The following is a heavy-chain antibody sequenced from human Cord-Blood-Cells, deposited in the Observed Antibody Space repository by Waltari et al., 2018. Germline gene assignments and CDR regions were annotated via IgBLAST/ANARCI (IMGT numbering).Heavy chain of an antibody. V-gene: IGHV1-2*06. J-gene: IGHJ3*02. CDR1: GYTFTGSY. CDR2: INPNSGGT. Sequence: QVQLVQSGAEVKKPGASVKVSCKASGYTFTGSYMHWVRQAPGQGLEWMVRINPNSGGTNYAQKFQGRVTMTRDTSISTAYMELSRLRSDDTAVYYCARALTVTTAFDIWGQGTMVTVSS. CDR3: ARALTVTTAFDI. D-gene: IGHD4-4*01.